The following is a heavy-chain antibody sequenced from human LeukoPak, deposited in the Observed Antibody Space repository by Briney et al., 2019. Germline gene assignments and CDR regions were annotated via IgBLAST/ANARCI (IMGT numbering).Heavy chain of an antibody. D-gene: IGHD3-10*01. CDR2: MNPNSGNT. V-gene: IGHV1-8*01. CDR3: TKGSGSGSHRDY. J-gene: IGHJ4*02. Sequence: ASVKVSCKASGYAFSGYDINWVRQATGQGLEWMGWMNPNSGNTDYAQKFQGRVTMTRDTSISTAYMELSSLRSDDTAMYYCTKGSGSGSHRDYWGQGTLVTVSS. CDR1: GYAFSGYD.